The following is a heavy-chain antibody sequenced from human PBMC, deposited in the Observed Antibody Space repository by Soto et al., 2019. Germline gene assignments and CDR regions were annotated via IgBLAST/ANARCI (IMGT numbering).Heavy chain of an antibody. CDR1: GFTFSNHA. D-gene: IGHD6-13*01. J-gene: IGHJ4*02. V-gene: IGHV3-23*01. Sequence: EVQLLESGGGLVQPGGSLRLSCAASGFTFSNHAMSWVRQAPGKGLEWVSGISDSGGLTYYADSAKGRFSMSRDNSKNTLYLQMKNLRAEDTAVYFCAKRQGIGAAAKNFDFWGQGTLVTVSS. CDR2: ISDSGGLT. CDR3: AKRQGIGAAAKNFDF.